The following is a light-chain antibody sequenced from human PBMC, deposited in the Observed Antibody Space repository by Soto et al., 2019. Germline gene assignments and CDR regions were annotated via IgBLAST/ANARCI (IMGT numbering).Light chain of an antibody. CDR2: GAS. CDR1: QTISTD. J-gene: IGKJ4*01. V-gene: IGKV3-15*01. CDR3: QQKNKWPPVT. Sequence: EVVMTQSPATVSVFPGEGVTLSCRASQTISTDLAWYQQKPGQAPRLLIYGASTRATGVPDRFSGGGSGTEFTLTISSLQSEDFAFYYCQQKNKWPPVTFGGGTKVDIK.